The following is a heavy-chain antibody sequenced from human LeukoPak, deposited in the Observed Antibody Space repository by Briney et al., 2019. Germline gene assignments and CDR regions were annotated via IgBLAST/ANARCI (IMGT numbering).Heavy chain of an antibody. D-gene: IGHD5-18*01. CDR3: ARHRPPGYSYGCDY. Sequence: RSDTLSLACTVSGGSISCYYWRWMRHPTGKALVWIGYIYYSGSTNYNPSLKSRVTISVDTSKNQFSLKLSSVTAADTAVYYCARHRPPGYSYGCDYWGQGTLVTVSS. CDR2: IYYSGST. V-gene: IGHV4-59*08. CDR1: GGSISCYY. J-gene: IGHJ4*02.